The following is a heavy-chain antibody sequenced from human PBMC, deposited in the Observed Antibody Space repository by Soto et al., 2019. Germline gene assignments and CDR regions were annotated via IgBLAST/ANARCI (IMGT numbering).Heavy chain of an antibody. Sequence: SVKVSCKASGGTFSSYAISWVRQAPGQGLEWMGGIIPIFGTANYAQKFQGRVTISADESNNTLYLQLNSLRAEDTVVYYCATRPYYDFWSGSTNYYYYGMDVWGQGTTVTVSS. CDR2: IIPIFGTA. CDR1: GGTFSSYA. V-gene: IGHV1-69*13. J-gene: IGHJ6*02. CDR3: ATRPYYDFWSGSTNYYYYGMDV. D-gene: IGHD3-3*01.